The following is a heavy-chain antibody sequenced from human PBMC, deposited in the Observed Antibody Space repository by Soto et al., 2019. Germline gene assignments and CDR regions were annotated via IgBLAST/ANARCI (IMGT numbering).Heavy chain of an antibody. J-gene: IGHJ5*02. Sequence: QVQLQESGPRLVKPSQTLSLTCIVSGGSISSGGYYWSWIRQHPGKGLEWIGYIYYSGSTYYNPSLKSRVTISVDTSKNLFSLKLSSVTAADTAVYYCARRWTTDSFDPWGQGTLVIVSS. CDR2: IYYSGST. D-gene: IGHD4-4*01. CDR3: ARRWTTDSFDP. V-gene: IGHV4-31*03. CDR1: GGSISSGGYY.